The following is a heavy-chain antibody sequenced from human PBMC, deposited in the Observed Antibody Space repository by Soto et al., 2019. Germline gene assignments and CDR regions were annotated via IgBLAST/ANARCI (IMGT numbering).Heavy chain of an antibody. CDR3: ARAGLVATDY. Sequence: QVQLVQSGAEVKKPGASVKVSCKAAGYTFTTYAMHWVRKAPGQSLEWMGWITTDNSNTKYSQKFQGRVTITRDTSASTVYMELTSLRSADTAVYYCARAGLVATDYWGQGTLVTVSS. CDR2: ITTDNSNT. D-gene: IGHD2-21*02. CDR1: GYTFTTYA. J-gene: IGHJ4*02. V-gene: IGHV1-3*04.